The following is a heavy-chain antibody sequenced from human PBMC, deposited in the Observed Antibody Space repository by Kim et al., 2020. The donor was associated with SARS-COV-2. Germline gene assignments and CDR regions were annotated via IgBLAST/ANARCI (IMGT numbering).Heavy chain of an antibody. Sequence: TNYAQKLQGRVTMTTDTSTSTAYMELRSLRSDDTAVYYCARVTLGSGLGYWGQGTLVTVSS. CDR3: ARVTLGSGLGY. V-gene: IGHV1-18*01. CDR2: T. J-gene: IGHJ4*02. D-gene: IGHD6-19*01.